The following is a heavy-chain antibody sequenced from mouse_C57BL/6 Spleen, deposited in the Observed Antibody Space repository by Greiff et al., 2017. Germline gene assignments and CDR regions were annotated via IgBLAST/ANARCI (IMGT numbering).Heavy chain of an antibody. J-gene: IGHJ2*01. CDR3: ARSELRREYFDY. V-gene: IGHV1-69*01. CDR2: IDPSDSYT. CDR1: GYTFTSYW. Sequence: QVQLQQPGAELVMPGASVKLSCKASGYTFTSYWMHWVKQRPGQGLEWIGEIDPSDSYTNYNQKFKGKSTLTVDKSSSTAYMQLSSLTSEDSAVYYCARSELRREYFDYWGQGTTLTVSS. D-gene: IGHD2-4*01.